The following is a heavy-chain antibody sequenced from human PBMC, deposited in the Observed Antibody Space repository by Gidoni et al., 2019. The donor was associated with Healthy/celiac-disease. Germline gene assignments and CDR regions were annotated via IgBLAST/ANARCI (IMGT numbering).Heavy chain of an antibody. V-gene: IGHV3-11*01. CDR1: GFTFSDSY. D-gene: IGHD3-10*01. J-gene: IGHJ6*02. Sequence: QVQLVESGGGLVKPGGSLRLSCAASGFTFSDSYMSRIRQAPGKGLGWVSFISSSGSTLYYADSVKGRFTISSDNAKNSLYLQMNSLRAEDTAVYYCARGIYYGSGSYFEYYYYGMDVWGQGTTVTVSS. CDR2: ISSSGSTL. CDR3: ARGIYYGSGSYFEYYYYGMDV.